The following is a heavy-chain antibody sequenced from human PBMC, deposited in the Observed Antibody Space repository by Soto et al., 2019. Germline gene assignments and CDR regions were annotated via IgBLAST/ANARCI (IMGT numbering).Heavy chain of an antibody. CDR1: GFTFSSYA. J-gene: IGHJ4*02. V-gene: IGHV3-23*01. CDR2: ISGSGGST. Sequence: AGGSLRLSCAASGFTFSSYAMSWVRQAPGKGLEWVSAISGSGGSTYYADSVKGRFTISRDNSKNTLYLQMNSLRAEDTAVYYCAKDSQWYYGSGSYLRFDYWGQGTLVTVSS. D-gene: IGHD3-10*01. CDR3: AKDSQWYYGSGSYLRFDY.